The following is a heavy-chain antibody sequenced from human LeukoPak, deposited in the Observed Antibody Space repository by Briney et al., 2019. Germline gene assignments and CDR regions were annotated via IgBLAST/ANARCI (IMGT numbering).Heavy chain of an antibody. CDR2: ISSPGSST. D-gene: IGHD2-2*01. Sequence: GGSLRLSCAASGFTFDSYAMTWVRQAPGKGLEWVSYISSPGSSTFYADSVKGRFTISRDNSKNTLYLQMNSLRAEDTAVYYCAKRGIPTSAYYFDSWGQGTLITASS. J-gene: IGHJ4*02. CDR1: GFTFDSYA. CDR3: AKRGIPTSAYYFDS. V-gene: IGHV3-23*01.